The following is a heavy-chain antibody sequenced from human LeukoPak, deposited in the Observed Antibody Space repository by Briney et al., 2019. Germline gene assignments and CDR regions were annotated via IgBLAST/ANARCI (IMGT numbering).Heavy chain of an antibody. CDR2: IIPIFGTA. Sequence: SVKVSCKASGCTFSSYAISWVRQAPGQGIEWMGVIIPIFGTANYAQKFQGRVTITADESTSTAYMERSSLRSEGTAVYYCARYDILTGFDYWGQGTLVTVSS. D-gene: IGHD3-9*01. J-gene: IGHJ4*02. V-gene: IGHV1-69*13. CDR3: ARYDILTGFDY. CDR1: GCTFSSYA.